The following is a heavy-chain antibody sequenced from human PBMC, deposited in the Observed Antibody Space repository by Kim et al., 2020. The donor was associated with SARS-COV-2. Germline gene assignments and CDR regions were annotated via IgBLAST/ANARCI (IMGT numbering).Heavy chain of an antibody. Sequence: GGSLRLSCAASGFTFSSYWMHWVRQAPGKGLVWVSRINSDGSSTSYADSVKGRFTISRDNAKNTLYLQMNSLRAEDTAVYYCARDVDIVATTDAFDIWGQGTMVTVSS. V-gene: IGHV3-74*01. CDR2: INSDGSST. J-gene: IGHJ3*02. CDR1: GFTFSSYW. CDR3: ARDVDIVATTDAFDI. D-gene: IGHD5-12*01.